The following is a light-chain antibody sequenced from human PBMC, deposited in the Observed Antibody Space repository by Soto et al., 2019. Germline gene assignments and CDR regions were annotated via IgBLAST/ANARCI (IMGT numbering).Light chain of an antibody. CDR1: SSDVGCYNY. J-gene: IGLJ1*01. Sequence: QSVLAQPASVSGSPGQSITISCTGTSSDVGCYNYVSWFQQHPGKAPKLLIYDVSNWPSGVSDRFSGSKSGNTASLTISGLQAEDEADYYCSSFTTSSTFVFGTGTKV. CDR2: DVS. V-gene: IGLV2-14*01. CDR3: SSFTTSSTFV.